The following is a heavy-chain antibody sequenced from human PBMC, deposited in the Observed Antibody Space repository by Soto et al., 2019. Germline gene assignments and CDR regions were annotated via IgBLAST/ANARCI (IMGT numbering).Heavy chain of an antibody. CDR1: GYTFSSYG. CDR2: ISDYSSHT. CDR3: AREWDNISQHSSGEDDDF. D-gene: IGHD3-22*01. J-gene: IGHJ4*02. Sequence: QVQLVQSGAEVKKPGASVKVSCKASGYTFSSYGIRWVRQAPGQGLEWMGWISDYSSHTYYAQKFQGRVTMSTDTSTNTVYMQLRSLRSDETVLYYWAREWDNISQHSSGEDDDFWGQGTLVTVS. V-gene: IGHV1-18*01.